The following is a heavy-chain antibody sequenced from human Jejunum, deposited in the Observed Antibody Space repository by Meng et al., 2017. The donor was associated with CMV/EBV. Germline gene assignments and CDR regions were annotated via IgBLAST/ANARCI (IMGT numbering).Heavy chain of an antibody. CDR2: ASHSGST. CDR3: ARAVPSHRYYNTDV. J-gene: IGHJ6*02. CDR1: VGSITNYY. V-gene: IGHV4-59*12. Sequence: SVGSITNYYWSWIRQPPGKGLEWIGYASHSGSTNYNPSLKSRVTMSVDTSKRQFSLKLNSVTVADTAVYYCARAVPSHRYYNTDVWGQGTTVTVSS.